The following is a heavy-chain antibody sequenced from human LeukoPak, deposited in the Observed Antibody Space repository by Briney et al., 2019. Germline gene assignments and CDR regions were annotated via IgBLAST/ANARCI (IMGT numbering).Heavy chain of an antibody. V-gene: IGHV1-18*01. CDR1: GYTFTSYG. D-gene: IGHD1-1*01. CDR2: ISAYNGNT. Sequence: ASVKVSCKASGYTFTSYGISWVRQAPGQGLEWMGWISAYNGNTNYAQKLQGRVTMTTDTSTSTAYMELRSLRSDDTAVYYCARQATPGTTGTTNLKAYYYYMDVWGKGTTVTVSS. J-gene: IGHJ6*03. CDR3: ARQATPGTTGTTNLKAYYYYMDV.